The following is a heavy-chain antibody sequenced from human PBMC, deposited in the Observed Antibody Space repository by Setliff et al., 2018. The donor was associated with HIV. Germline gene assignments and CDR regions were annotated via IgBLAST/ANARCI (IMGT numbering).Heavy chain of an antibody. V-gene: IGHV4-31*03. CDR3: ASWGRARRANYNFWSGSSWFDP. J-gene: IGHJ5*02. CDR2: IFYNGST. Sequence: SETLSLTCTVSGFSLYDVRMSVSWIRQHPGKGLEWIGNIFYNGSTYYNPSLKSRITISVDTSKNQFSLNLRSVTAADTAVYYCASWGRARRANYNFWSGSSWFDPWGQGILGTVS. D-gene: IGHD3-3*01. CDR1: GFSLYDVRMS.